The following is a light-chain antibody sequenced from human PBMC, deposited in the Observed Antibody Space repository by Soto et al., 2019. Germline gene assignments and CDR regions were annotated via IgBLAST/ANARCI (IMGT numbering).Light chain of an antibody. CDR1: SSDVGNYHF. CDR2: EGN. J-gene: IGLJ1*01. CDR3: WSYAGSYHD. V-gene: IGLV2-23*01. Sequence: QSALTQPASVSGSPGQSITISCTGTSSDVGNYHFVSWYQQHTGKAPKLIVYEGNKRPSGVSNRFSGSRSGNTASLTISGLQVEDEADYYCWSYAGSYHDFGIGTKVTVL.